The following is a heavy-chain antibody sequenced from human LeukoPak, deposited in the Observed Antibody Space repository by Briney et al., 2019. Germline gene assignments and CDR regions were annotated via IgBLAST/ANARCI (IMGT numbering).Heavy chain of an antibody. V-gene: IGHV3-15*01. CDR2: IKSKTDGGTT. CDR3: TTDYGGNSGFDY. D-gene: IGHD4-23*01. CDR1: GFTFSNAW. J-gene: IGHJ4*02. Sequence: GSLRLSCAASGFTFSNAWMSWVRQAPGKGLEWVGRIKSKTDGGTTDYAAPVKGRFTISRDDSKNTLYLQMNSLKTEDTAVYYCTTDYGGNSGFDYWGQGTLVTVSS.